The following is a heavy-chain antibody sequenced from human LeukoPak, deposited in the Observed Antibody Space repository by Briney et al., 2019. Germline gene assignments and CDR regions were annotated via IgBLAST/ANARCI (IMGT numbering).Heavy chain of an antibody. D-gene: IGHD3-22*01. CDR3: ARSDYYDSSGYYSPGTPFDY. V-gene: IGHV1-69*13. CDR2: IIPIFGTA. CDR1: GYTFTSYG. J-gene: IGHJ4*02. Sequence: SVKVSCKASGYTFTSYGISWVRQAPGQGLEWMGGIIPIFGTANYAQKFQGRVTITADESTSTAYMELSSLRSEDTAVYYCARSDYYDSSGYYSPGTPFDYWGQGTLVTVSS.